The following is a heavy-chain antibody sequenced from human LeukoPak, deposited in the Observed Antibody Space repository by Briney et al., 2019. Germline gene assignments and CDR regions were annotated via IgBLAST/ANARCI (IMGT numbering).Heavy chain of an antibody. CDR3: ARANQGGYYDSSGYYPFDY. J-gene: IGHJ4*02. V-gene: IGHV4-30-4*08. CDR1: LGSISSGDYY. D-gene: IGHD3-22*01. CDR2: IYYSGST. Sequence: SETLSLTCTVSLGSISSGDYYWSWIRQPPGKGLEWIGYIYYSGSTYYNPSLKSRVTISVDTSKNQFSLKLSSVTAADTAVYYCARANQGGYYDSSGYYPFDYWGQGTLVTVSS.